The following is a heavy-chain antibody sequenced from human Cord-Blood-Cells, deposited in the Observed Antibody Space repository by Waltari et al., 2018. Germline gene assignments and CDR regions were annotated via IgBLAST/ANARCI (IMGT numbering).Heavy chain of an antibody. V-gene: IGHV3-21*01. CDR1: GFTFSSYR. CDR2: ISSSSSYI. CDR3: ARDRRNGMDV. J-gene: IGHJ6*02. Sequence: EVQLVESGGGLVKPGGSLRLSCAASGFTFSSYRMHWVRQAPGKGLEWVSSISSSSSYIYYADSVKGRFTISRDNAKNSLYLQMNSLRAEDTAVYYCARDRRNGMDVWGQGTTVTVSS.